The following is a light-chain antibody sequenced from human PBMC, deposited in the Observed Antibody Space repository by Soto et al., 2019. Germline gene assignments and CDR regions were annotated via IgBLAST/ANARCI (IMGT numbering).Light chain of an antibody. J-gene: IGKJ1*01. CDR3: QQRSNCPWT. CDR2: DAS. V-gene: IGKV3-11*01. Sequence: VLAQFPVTLSFSAGEKVSVSCGASESVGRYLAWYQHKPGQAPRLLIYDASERAFGIPGRFSGSGSGTDFTLTISGLEPEDFAIYYCQQRSNCPWTFGEGTQVDIK. CDR1: ESVGRY.